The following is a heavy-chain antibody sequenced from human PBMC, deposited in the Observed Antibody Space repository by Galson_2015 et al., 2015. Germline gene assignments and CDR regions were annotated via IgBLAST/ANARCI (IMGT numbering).Heavy chain of an antibody. CDR3: VRWVTGDWNYFDV. Sequence: CAISGDSVSSNSVTWNWIRQSPSRGLEWLGRTYYRSKWYNDYALSVQRRITINPDTSKNQFSLQLNSVTPEDTAVYYCVRWVTGDWNYFDVWGQGTTVTVS. J-gene: IGHJ6*02. CDR2: TYYRSKWYN. V-gene: IGHV6-1*01. CDR1: GDSVSSNSVT. D-gene: IGHD1-7*01.